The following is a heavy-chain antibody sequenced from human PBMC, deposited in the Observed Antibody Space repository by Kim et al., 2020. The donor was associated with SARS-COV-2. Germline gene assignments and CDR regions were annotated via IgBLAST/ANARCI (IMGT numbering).Heavy chain of an antibody. Sequence: AQKFQGRVTMTRNTSISTAYMGLSSLRSEDTAVYYCAREAAYYYYYYMDVWGKGTTVTVSS. D-gene: IGHD2-15*01. V-gene: IGHV1-8*01. J-gene: IGHJ6*03. CDR3: AREAAYYYYYYMDV.